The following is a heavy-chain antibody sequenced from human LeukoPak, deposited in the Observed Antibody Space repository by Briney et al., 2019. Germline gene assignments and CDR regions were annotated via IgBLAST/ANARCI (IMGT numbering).Heavy chain of an antibody. Sequence: PGGSLRLSCAASGFTFSSFTMNRVRQAPGKGLEWVSYISSSGSTIYYADSVRGRFTVSRDNAKNSLYLQMNSLRAEDTAVYYCARLMRYAGDTWGQGTLVIVSS. J-gene: IGHJ5*02. D-gene: IGHD2-8*01. V-gene: IGHV3-48*04. CDR3: ARLMRYAGDT. CDR1: GFTFSSFT. CDR2: ISSSGSTI.